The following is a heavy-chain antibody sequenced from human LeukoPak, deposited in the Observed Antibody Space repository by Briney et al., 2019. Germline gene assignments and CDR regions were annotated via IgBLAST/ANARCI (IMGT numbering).Heavy chain of an antibody. V-gene: IGHV4-59*01. CDR1: GGSIRNFY. J-gene: IGHJ4*02. CDR2: VYNSGT. CDR3: ARDYGGKFDC. Sequence: SETLSLTCTVSGGSIRNFYWSWIRQTPGKGLEWIGYVYNSGTNYNPSLKSRATISMDTSKNQFSLNLNSVTAADTAVYYCARDYGGKFDCWGQGTLVTVSS. D-gene: IGHD4-23*01.